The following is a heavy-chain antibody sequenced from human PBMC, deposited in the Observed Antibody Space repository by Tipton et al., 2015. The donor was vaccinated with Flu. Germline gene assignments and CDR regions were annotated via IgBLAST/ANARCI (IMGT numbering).Heavy chain of an antibody. V-gene: IGHV4-38-2*02. CDR3: ARGPEQWLVNPHYFDY. Sequence: TLSLTCTVSGGSISSGYYWGWIRQSPGKGLEWIGSIYHSGGTYYNPSLKSRVTISVDTSKNQFSLKLSSVTAADTAVYYCARGPEQWLVNPHYFDYWGQGTLVTVSS. D-gene: IGHD6-19*01. J-gene: IGHJ4*02. CDR1: GGSISSGYY. CDR2: IYHSGGT.